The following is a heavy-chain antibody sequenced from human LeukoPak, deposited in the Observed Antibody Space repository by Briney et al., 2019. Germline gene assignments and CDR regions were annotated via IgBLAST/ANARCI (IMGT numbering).Heavy chain of an antibody. V-gene: IGHV4-31*03. Sequence: PSETLSLTCTVSGGSISSGGYYWSWIRQHPGKGLEWIGYIYYSGSTYYNPSLKSRVTISVDTSKNQFSLKLSSVTATDTAVYYCARPKTNSGDYDYWGQGTLVTVSS. CDR3: ARPKTNSGDYDY. J-gene: IGHJ4*02. CDR2: IYYSGST. D-gene: IGHD4-17*01. CDR1: GGSISSGGYY.